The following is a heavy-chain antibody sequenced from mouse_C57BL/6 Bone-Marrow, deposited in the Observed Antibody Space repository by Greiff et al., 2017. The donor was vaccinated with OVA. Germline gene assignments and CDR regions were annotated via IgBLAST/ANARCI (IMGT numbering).Heavy chain of an antibody. J-gene: IGHJ1*03. D-gene: IGHD1-1*01. CDR1: GFSLSTSGMG. Sequence: VKLVESGPGILQSSQTLSLTCSFSGFSLSTSGMGVSWIRQPSGKGLEWLAHIYWDDDKRYNPSLKGRLTIAKDTSRNQVFLKITSVDTADTATYDCARRAGYYGSSWYFDVWGTGTTVTVSS. V-gene: IGHV8-12*01. CDR2: IYWDDDK. CDR3: ARRAGYYGSSWYFDV.